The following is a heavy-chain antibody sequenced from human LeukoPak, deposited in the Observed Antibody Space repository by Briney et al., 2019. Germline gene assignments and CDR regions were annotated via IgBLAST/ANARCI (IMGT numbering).Heavy chain of an antibody. CDR3: AKETGIQLWLHTLHED. Sequence: YPSETLSLTCAVSGGSISSSNWWSWVRQPPGQGLEWIGEIYHSGSTNYNPSLKSRVTISVDKFKNQFSLKLSSVTAADTAVYYCAKETGIQLWLHTLHEDWGQGTLVTVSS. J-gene: IGHJ4*02. CDR1: GGSISSSNW. CDR2: IYHSGST. V-gene: IGHV4-4*02. D-gene: IGHD5-18*01.